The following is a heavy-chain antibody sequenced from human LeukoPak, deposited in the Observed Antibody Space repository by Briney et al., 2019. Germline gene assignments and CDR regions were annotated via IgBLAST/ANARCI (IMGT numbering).Heavy chain of an antibody. CDR2: FDPEDGET. CDR1: RYTLTELS. J-gene: IGHJ4*02. D-gene: IGHD3-16*02. CDR3: ATDLGRIGGVIDPFDY. V-gene: IGHV1-24*01. Sequence: RASVKVSCKVSRYTLTELSMHWVRQAPGKGLEWMGGFDPEDGETIYAQKFQGRVTMTEDTSTDTAYMELSSLRSEDTAVYYCATDLGRIGGVIDPFDYWGQGTLVTVSS.